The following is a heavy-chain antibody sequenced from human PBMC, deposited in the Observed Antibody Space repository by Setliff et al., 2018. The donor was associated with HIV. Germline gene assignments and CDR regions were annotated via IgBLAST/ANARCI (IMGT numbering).Heavy chain of an antibody. J-gene: IGHJ6*03. Sequence: GGSLRLSCAASGFTFSSFSMNWVRQAPGKGLEWVSHIYSGITDGDYADSVRGRFIISRDDAKNSLYLQMNSLRAEDTAVYYCARDRGRGMAPSGILDYYYMDVWGKGTTVTVSS. CDR3: ARDRGRGMAPSGILDYYYMDV. CDR1: GFTFSSFS. V-gene: IGHV3-21*05. D-gene: IGHD6-13*01. CDR2: IYSGITDG.